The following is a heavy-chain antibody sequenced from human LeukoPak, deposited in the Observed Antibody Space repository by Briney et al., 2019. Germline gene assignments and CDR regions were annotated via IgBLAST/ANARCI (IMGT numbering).Heavy chain of an antibody. D-gene: IGHD1-26*01. CDR1: GGSFSGYY. J-gene: IGHJ4*02. V-gene: IGHV4-34*01. CDR2: ISHRGST. Sequence: SETLSLTCTVYGGSFSGYYWGWIRKPPGKRLEWIGEISHRGSTNSNPSLKSRVTISVDTSKNQVSLTLSSVTAADTAVYYCARGYSASYPYFFDYWGQGTRVTDSS. CDR3: ARGYSASYPYFFDY.